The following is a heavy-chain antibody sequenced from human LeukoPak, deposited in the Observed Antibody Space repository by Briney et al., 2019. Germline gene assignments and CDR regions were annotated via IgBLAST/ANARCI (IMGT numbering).Heavy chain of an antibody. V-gene: IGHV4-59*11. Sequence: SETLSLTCTVSGGSISSHYWSWIRQPPGKGLEWIGYIYYSGSTNYNPSLKSRVTISVDTSKNQFSLKLSSVTAADTAVYYCARGGDYYDSSGYYSNWFDPWGQGTLVTVSS. CDR3: ARGGDYYDSSGYYSNWFDP. D-gene: IGHD3-22*01. J-gene: IGHJ5*02. CDR1: GGSISSHY. CDR2: IYYSGST.